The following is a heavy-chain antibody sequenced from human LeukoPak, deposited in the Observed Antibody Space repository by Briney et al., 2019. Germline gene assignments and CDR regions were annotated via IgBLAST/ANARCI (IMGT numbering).Heavy chain of an antibody. CDR3: ARRPRSGYYPFDY. J-gene: IGHJ4*02. Sequence: APVKVSCKASGYTFTSYYMHWVRQAPGQGLEWMGIINPSGGSTSYAQKFQGRVTMTRDMSTSTVYMELSSLRSEDTAVYYCARRPRSGYYPFDYWGQGTLVTVSS. V-gene: IGHV1-46*01. D-gene: IGHD3-22*01. CDR2: INPSGGST. CDR1: GYTFTSYY.